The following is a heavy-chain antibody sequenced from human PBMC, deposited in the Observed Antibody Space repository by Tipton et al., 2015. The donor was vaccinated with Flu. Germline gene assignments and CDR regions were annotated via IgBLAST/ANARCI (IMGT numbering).Heavy chain of an antibody. D-gene: IGHD4-17*01. J-gene: IGHJ5*02. Sequence: TLSLTCAVSDYSISSGYYWTWIRQPAGKGLEWIGQIYTSGSTKYNPSLKSRVTTSLDTSKNQFSLKMSSVTAADTAMYYCARDYGDLNWFDPWGQGTLVTVSS. CDR2: IYTSGST. CDR1: DYSISSGYY. V-gene: IGHV4-61*09. CDR3: ARDYGDLNWFDP.